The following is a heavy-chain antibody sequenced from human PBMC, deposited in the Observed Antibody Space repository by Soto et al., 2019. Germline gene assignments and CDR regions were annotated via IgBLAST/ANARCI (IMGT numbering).Heavy chain of an antibody. V-gene: IGHV1-18*04. D-gene: IGHD2-15*01. J-gene: IGHJ5*02. CDR1: GYTFTSYG. CDR3: ATVRDERYCSGGSCYYPYSWFDP. Sequence: ASVKVSCKASGYTFTSYGISWVRQAPGQGLEWMGWISAYNGNTNYTQKLQGRVTMTKDTSTSTAYMELRSLRSADTAVYYCATVRDERYCSGGSCYYPYSWFDPWGQGNLVTVSS. CDR2: ISAYNGNT.